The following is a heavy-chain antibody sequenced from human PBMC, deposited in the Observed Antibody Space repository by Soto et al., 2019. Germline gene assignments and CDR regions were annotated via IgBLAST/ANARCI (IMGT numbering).Heavy chain of an antibody. Sequence: SETLSLTCAVYGGSFSGYYWSWIRQPPGKGLEWIGEINHSGSTNYNPSLKSRVTISVDTSKNQFSLKLSSVTAADTAVYYCARSRRGRIGYCSGGSCHEYFRHWGQGTLVTVSS. V-gene: IGHV4-34*01. CDR3: ARSRRGRIGYCSGGSCHEYFRH. J-gene: IGHJ1*01. D-gene: IGHD2-15*01. CDR2: INHSGST. CDR1: GGSFSGYY.